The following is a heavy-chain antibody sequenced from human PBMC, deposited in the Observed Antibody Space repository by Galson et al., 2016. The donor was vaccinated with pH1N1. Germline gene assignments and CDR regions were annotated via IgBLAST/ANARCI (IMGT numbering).Heavy chain of an antibody. Sequence: PALVKPTQTLTLTCTFSGFSLTTRGMCVSWVRQPPGKALEWLARIDWEDDTWYITSLKTRLTISKGTSKNQVVLTMTNMDPVDTATYYCALMGDCGGVLSDDWGQGTLVTVSS. J-gene: IGHJ4*02. D-gene: IGHD2-21*01. CDR3: ALMGDCGGVLSDD. V-gene: IGHV2-70*11. CDR2: IDWEDDT. CDR1: GFSLTTRGMC.